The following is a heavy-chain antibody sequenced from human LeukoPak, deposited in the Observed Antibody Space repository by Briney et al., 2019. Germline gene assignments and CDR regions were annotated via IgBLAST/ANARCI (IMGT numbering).Heavy chain of an antibody. Sequence: GGSLRLSCAASGFIFSSYWMHWVRQAPGKGLEWVAVISYDGSNKYYADSVKGRFTISRDNSKDTLYLQMNSLRAEDTAVYYCAKEIVYSNYYFDYWGQGTLVTVSS. D-gene: IGHD4-11*01. CDR2: ISYDGSNK. J-gene: IGHJ4*02. V-gene: IGHV3-30*18. CDR3: AKEIVYSNYYFDY. CDR1: GFIFSSYW.